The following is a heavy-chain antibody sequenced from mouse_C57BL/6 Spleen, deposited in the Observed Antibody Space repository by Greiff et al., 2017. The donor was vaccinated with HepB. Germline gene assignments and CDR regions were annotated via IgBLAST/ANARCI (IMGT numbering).Heavy chain of an antibody. CDR1: GYSITSGYY. CDR3: ARRITTVVGYFDV. V-gene: IGHV3-6*01. CDR2: ISYDGSN. D-gene: IGHD1-1*01. J-gene: IGHJ1*03. Sequence: EVHLVESGPGLVKPSQSLSLTCSVTGYSITSGYYWNWIRQFPGNKLEWMGYISYDGSNNYNPSLKNRISITRDTSKNQFFLKLNSVTTEDTATYYCARRITTVVGYFDVWGTGTTVTVSS.